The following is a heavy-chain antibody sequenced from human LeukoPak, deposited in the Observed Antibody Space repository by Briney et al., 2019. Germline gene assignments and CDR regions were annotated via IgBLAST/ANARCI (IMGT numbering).Heavy chain of an antibody. CDR3: AKDPTHYYDSSGYYY. J-gene: IGHJ4*02. CDR2: ISGSGGNT. V-gene: IGHV3-23*01. CDR1: GFTFSSYA. Sequence: PGGSLRLSCAASGFTFSSYAMSWVRQAPGKGLEWVSAISGSGGNTYYADSVKGRFTISRDNSKNTLYLQMNSLRAEDTAVYYCAKDPTHYYDSSGYYYWGQGTLVTVSS. D-gene: IGHD3-22*01.